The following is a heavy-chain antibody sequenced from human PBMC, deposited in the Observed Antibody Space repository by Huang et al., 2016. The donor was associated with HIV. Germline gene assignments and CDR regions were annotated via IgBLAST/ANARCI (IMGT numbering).Heavy chain of an antibody. Sequence: QVQLQQWGAGLLKPSETLSLTCAVDGGSFRNYYWTWIRQPPGKGLEWIGEINHSGSTNYNLSLKSRLSLSVDTSKNQFSLKMNSVTAADTAVYYCARNKWELLYFDYWGQGTLVTVSS. J-gene: IGHJ4*02. CDR3: ARNKWELLYFDY. CDR1: GGSFRNYY. V-gene: IGHV4-34*01. CDR2: INHSGST. D-gene: IGHD1-26*01.